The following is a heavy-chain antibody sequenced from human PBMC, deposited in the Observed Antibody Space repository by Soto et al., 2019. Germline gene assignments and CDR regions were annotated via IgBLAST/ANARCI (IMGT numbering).Heavy chain of an antibody. J-gene: IGHJ5*02. Sequence: GASVKGPVKASGYTFTSYGISWVRQAPGQVLDCIGWISAYNGKTNYAQKLQGRVTMTTDTSRSTAYMELRSLRSDDTAVYYFAIDSCSRTSCYRVWFKPWGHGTLVTDSS. CDR1: GYTFTSYG. CDR3: AIDSCSRTSCYRVWFKP. D-gene: IGHD2-2*02. CDR2: ISAYNGKT. V-gene: IGHV1-18*04.